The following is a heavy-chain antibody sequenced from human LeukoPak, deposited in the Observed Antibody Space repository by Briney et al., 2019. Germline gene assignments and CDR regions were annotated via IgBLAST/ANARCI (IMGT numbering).Heavy chain of an antibody. D-gene: IGHD3-3*01. CDR2: ISDDGDSK. Sequence: GGSLRLSCAASGFTFSNYGMHWVRQPPGKGLGWVTFISDDGDSKHYADSVKGRLTASRDNSKSTLFLQMNSLRVEDTAVYYCVKATRGNLWNGLPWDHSDKWGQGTLVTVSS. CDR1: GFTFSNYG. J-gene: IGHJ4*02. V-gene: IGHV3-30*18. CDR3: VKATRGNLWNGLPWDHSDK.